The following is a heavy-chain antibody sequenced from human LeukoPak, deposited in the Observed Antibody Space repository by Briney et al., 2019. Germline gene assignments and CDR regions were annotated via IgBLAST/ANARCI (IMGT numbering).Heavy chain of an antibody. D-gene: IGHD6-13*01. CDR3: ARPNSSSWTHFDY. CDR1: GGSISSGGYS. J-gene: IGHJ4*02. V-gene: IGHV4-34*01. Sequence: SETLSLTCAVSGGSISSGGYSWSWIRQPPGKGLEWIGEINHSGSTNYNPSLKSRVTISVDTSKNQFSLKLSSVTAADTAVYYCARPNSSSWTHFDYWGQGTLVTVSS. CDR2: INHSGST.